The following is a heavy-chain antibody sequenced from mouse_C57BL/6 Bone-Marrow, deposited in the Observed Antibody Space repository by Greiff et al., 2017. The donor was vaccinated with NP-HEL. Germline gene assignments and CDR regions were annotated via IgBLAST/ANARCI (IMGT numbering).Heavy chain of an antibody. J-gene: IGHJ4*01. V-gene: IGHV1-82*01. D-gene: IGHD2-3*01. CDR3: TSRWLPYARDY. CDR1: GYAFSSSW. Sequence: QVQLKESGPELVKPGASVKISCKASGYAFSSSWMNWVKQRPGKGLEWIGRIYPGGGDTNYNGKFKGKATLTADKSSSTAYMQLSSLTSEDSAVYFCTSRWLPYARDYWGQGTSVTVSS. CDR2: IYPGGGDT.